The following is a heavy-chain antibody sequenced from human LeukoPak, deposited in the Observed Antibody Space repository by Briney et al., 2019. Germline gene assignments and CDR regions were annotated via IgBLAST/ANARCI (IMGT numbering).Heavy chain of an antibody. CDR3: ARVSCSGGSCYIRLDP. J-gene: IGHJ5*02. V-gene: IGHV1-2*02. Sequence: GASVKVSCKASGYIFTTYNMHWVRQAPGQGLEWMGWINPNSDGTNYAQKFQGRVTMTRDTSISTAYMELSRLRSDDTAVYYCARVSCSGGSCYIRLDPWGQGTLVTVSS. CDR2: INPNSDGT. D-gene: IGHD2-15*01. CDR1: GYIFTTYN.